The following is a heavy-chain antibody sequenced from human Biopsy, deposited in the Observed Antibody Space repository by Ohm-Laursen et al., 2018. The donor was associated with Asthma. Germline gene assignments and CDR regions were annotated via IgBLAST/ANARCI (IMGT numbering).Heavy chain of an antibody. CDR2: MYYGETT. V-gene: IGHV4-39*01. CDR1: GASITSSAYY. CDR3: ARHDHRWDTYVDF. D-gene: IGHD5-18*01. Sequence: DTLSLTCTVSGASITSSAYYWGWIRQPPGKGLEWIGSMYYGETTYYSPSLKSRVTMSLDTSKNQFSLILSSVTAADTAVYYCARHDHRWDTYVDFWGQGTLVTVSS. J-gene: IGHJ4*02.